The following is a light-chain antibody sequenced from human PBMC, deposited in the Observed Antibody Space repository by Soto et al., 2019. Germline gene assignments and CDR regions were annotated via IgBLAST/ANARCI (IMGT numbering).Light chain of an antibody. CDR1: TNDIGAYKF. Sequence: QSALTQPASVSGSPGQSITISCTGTTNDIGAYKFVSWYQQHPGKAPKLVIYEVNNRPSDVSTRFSGSKSGNTASLTISGLQAEDEADYYCSSYTSRATVVFGTGTKLTVL. CDR3: SSYTSRATVV. J-gene: IGLJ1*01. CDR2: EVN. V-gene: IGLV2-14*01.